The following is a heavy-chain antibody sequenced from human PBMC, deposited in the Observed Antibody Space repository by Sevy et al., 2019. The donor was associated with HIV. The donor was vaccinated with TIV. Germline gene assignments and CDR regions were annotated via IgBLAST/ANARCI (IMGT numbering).Heavy chain of an antibody. V-gene: IGHV3-15*01. D-gene: IGHD3-10*01. Sequence: GGSLRLSCAASGFNFSNVWMSWIRQAPGKGLEGVGHVKSKTEGGTTDYAAPVRGRFAISRDDSKNTLYLEMTSLKTEDTAVYYCATRGSLFQHRGQGTLVTVSS. CDR1: GFNFSNVW. CDR3: ATRGSLFQH. J-gene: IGHJ1*01. CDR2: VKSKTEGGTT.